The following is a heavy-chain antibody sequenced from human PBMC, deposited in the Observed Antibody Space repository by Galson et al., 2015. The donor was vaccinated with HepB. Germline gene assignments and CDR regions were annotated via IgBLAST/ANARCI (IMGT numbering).Heavy chain of an antibody. D-gene: IGHD2-21*02. Sequence: SVKVSCKASGGTSSSYAISWVRQAPGQGLEWMGGIIPIFGTANYAQKFQGRVTITADESTSTAYMELSSLRSEDTAVYYCARVESYCGGDCYPGGEWVDYWGQGTLVTVSS. CDR1: GGTSSSYA. CDR2: IIPIFGTA. J-gene: IGHJ4*02. V-gene: IGHV1-69*13. CDR3: ARVESYCGGDCYPGGEWVDY.